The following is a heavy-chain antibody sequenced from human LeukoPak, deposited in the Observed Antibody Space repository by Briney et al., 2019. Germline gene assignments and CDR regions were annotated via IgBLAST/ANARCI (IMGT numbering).Heavy chain of an antibody. Sequence: SETLSLTCTVSGGSISSGDYYWSWIRQPQGKGLEWIGYIYYSGSTYYNPSPKSRVTISVDTSKNQFSLKLSSVTAADTAVYYCASIVPAARASYYYYYMDVWGKGTTVTVSS. CDR2: IYYSGST. CDR1: GGSISSGDYY. D-gene: IGHD2-2*01. J-gene: IGHJ6*03. CDR3: ASIVPAARASYYYYYMDV. V-gene: IGHV4-30-4*08.